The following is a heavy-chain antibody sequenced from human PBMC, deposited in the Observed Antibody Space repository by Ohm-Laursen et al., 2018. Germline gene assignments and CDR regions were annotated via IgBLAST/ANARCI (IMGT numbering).Heavy chain of an antibody. Sequence: SLRLSCSASGFTFSDYYMSRIRQAPGKGLEWVSYISSSGSTIYYADSVKGRFTISRDNAKNSLYLQMNSLRAEDTAVYYCARDRYYDFWSGSKVLDYWGQGTLVTVSS. J-gene: IGHJ4*02. CDR1: GFTFSDYY. D-gene: IGHD3-3*01. V-gene: IGHV3-11*01. CDR2: ISSSGSTI. CDR3: ARDRYYDFWSGSKVLDY.